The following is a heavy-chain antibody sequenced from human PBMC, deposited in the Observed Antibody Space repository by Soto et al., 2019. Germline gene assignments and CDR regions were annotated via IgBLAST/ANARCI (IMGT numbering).Heavy chain of an antibody. J-gene: IGHJ4*02. CDR1: GFTFSPYA. Sequence: PGGSLRLSCAASGFTFSPYAMHWVRQAPGKGLEWVAVISADQKNIYYADSVKGRFTISRDNAKNTLYLQMNSLRAEDTAVYYCAIRASYYDSSGYFDYWGQGT. D-gene: IGHD3-22*01. V-gene: IGHV3-30*04. CDR2: ISADQKNI. CDR3: AIRASYYDSSGYFDY.